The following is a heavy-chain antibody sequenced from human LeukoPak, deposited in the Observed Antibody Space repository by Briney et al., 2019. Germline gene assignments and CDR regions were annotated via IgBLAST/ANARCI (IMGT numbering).Heavy chain of an antibody. Sequence: GGSLRLSCAASGFTFSSYAMSWVRQAPGKGLEWVSAISGSGGSTYYADSVKGRFTISRDNSKDTLDLQMSSLRAEDTAVYYCAKEDSRWSYGMDVWGQGTTVTVSS. CDR3: AKEDSRWSYGMDV. J-gene: IGHJ6*02. CDR1: GFTFSSYA. CDR2: ISGSGGST. D-gene: IGHD1-1*01. V-gene: IGHV3-23*01.